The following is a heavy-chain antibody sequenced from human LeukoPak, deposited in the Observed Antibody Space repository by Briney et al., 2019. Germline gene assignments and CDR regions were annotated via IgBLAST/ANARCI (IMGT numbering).Heavy chain of an antibody. CDR3: ARENYCTNGVCWAFDP. CDR2: IYYTGSS. D-gene: IGHD2-8*01. V-gene: IGHV4-39*07. Sequence: SETLSLTCTVSGGSISSSDYYWGWIRQPPGKGLGWIGNIYYTGSSSYNLSLKSRVTISVDTSKNQFSLQLSSVTAADTAVYYCARENYCTNGVCWAFDPWGQGTLVTVSS. CDR1: GGSISSSDYY. J-gene: IGHJ5*02.